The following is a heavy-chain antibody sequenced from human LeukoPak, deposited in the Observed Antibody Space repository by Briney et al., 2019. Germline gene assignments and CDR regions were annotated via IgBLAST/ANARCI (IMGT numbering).Heavy chain of an antibody. CDR3: ARPTVAGRRDWFDP. J-gene: IGHJ5*02. CDR2: VSAYNSYT. CDR1: GYTFTSYG. V-gene: IGHV1-18*01. D-gene: IGHD6-19*01. Sequence: ALVKVPCKASGYTFTSYGVTWVRQAPGQGLEWMGWVSAYNSYTNYTQKLQGRVTMTTDTSTSTAYMELRSLRSDDTAVYYCARPTVAGRRDWFDPWGQGTLVTVSS.